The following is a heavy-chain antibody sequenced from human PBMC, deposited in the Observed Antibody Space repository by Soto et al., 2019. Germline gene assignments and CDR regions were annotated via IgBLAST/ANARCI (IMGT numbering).Heavy chain of an antibody. J-gene: IGHJ4*02. V-gene: IGHV3-30*03. D-gene: IGHD3-22*01. CDR3: ASHKKLYYYDRDFVDY. CDR1: GFTFSNYG. CDR2: ISYDGGNK. Sequence: GSLRLFCAASGFTFSNYGMHWVRQAPGKGLEWVAVISYDGGNKYYADSVKGRFTISRDNSKNTLYLQMNSLRAEDTAVYYCASHKKLYYYDRDFVDYWGQGTLVTVSS.